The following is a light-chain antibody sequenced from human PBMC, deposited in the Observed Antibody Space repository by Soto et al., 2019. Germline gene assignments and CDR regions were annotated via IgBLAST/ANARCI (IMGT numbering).Light chain of an antibody. J-gene: IGLJ3*02. V-gene: IGLV3-21*02. CDR2: VDS. CDR1: NIGSKS. CDR3: QVWDSSSDHWV. Sequence: SYELTQPPSVSVAPGQTARITCGGTNIGSKSVHWYQQKPGQAPVLVVYVDSDRPSGIPERFSGSNSGNTATLTISRVEAGDEADYYCQVWDSSSDHWVFGGGTKLTVL.